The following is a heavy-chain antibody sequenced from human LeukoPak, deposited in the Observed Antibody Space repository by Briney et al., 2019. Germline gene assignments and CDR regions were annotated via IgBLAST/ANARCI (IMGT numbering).Heavy chain of an antibody. CDR1: DGTFSGYY. CDR2: INHSGNT. J-gene: IGHJ4*02. CDR3: ARPFLRFSSGWHFDY. V-gene: IGHV4-34*01. Sequence: PSETLSLTCAVYDGTFSGYYWRWIRQPPEKGLEWIGEINHSGNTNYNPSLKSRVTVSIDTSKNQFSLKLSSVTAADTAIYYCARPFLRFSSGWHFDYWGQGILVTVSS. D-gene: IGHD6-19*01.